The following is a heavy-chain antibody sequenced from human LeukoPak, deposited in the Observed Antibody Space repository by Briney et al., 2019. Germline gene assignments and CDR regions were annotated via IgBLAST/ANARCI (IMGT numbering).Heavy chain of an antibody. J-gene: IGHJ6*02. CDR3: ASDFVPQWLVRQPNRSLHYYYYYGMDV. D-gene: IGHD6-19*01. CDR1: GFTFSSYG. V-gene: IGHV3-30*03. CDR2: ISYDGSNK. Sequence: GGSLRLSCAASGFTFSSYGMHWVRQAPGKGLEWVAVISYDGSNKYYADSVKGRFTISRDNSKNTLYLQMNSLRAEDTAVYYCASDFVPQWLVRQPNRSLHYYYYYGMDVWGQGTTVTVSS.